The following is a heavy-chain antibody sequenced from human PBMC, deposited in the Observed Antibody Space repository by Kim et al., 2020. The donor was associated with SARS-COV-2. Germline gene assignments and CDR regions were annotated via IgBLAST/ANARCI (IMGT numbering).Heavy chain of an antibody. CDR3: ASRTRIAGYSSSSDAFDI. J-gene: IGHJ3*02. Sequence: GGSPRLSCAASGFTFSSYSMNWVRQAPGKGLEWVSSISSSSSYIYYADSVKGRFTISRDNAKNSLYLQMNSLRAEDTAVYYCASRTRIAGYSSSSDAFDIWGQGTMVTVSS. CDR2: ISSSSSYI. V-gene: IGHV3-21*01. D-gene: IGHD6-13*01. CDR1: GFTFSSYS.